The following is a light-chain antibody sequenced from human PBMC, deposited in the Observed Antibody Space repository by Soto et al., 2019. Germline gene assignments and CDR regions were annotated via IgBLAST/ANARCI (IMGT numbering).Light chain of an antibody. Sequence: QALVTQEPSLTVSPGGTVTLTCASRTGAVTSDYFQNWLQQKPGQAPRALIYGANNKRSWTPARFSGSLLGGKAALTLSGAQPDDEADYDCLLYDRGAVLWVFGGGTKLTVL. CDR1: TGAVTSDYF. V-gene: IGLV7-43*01. CDR2: GAN. J-gene: IGLJ3*02. CDR3: LLYDRGAVLWV.